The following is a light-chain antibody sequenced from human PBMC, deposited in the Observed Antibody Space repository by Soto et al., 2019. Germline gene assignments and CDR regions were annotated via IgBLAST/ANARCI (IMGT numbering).Light chain of an antibody. J-gene: IGKJ2*01. CDR2: GAS. CDR3: QQHSNWPRT. CDR1: QSVSSY. V-gene: IGKV3-11*01. Sequence: EIVLTQSPATLSLSPGERATLSCRASQSVSSYLAWYQQKPGQAPRLLIYGASNRATDIPARFSGSGSGTDFTLTISSLESEDFAVYYYQQHSNWPRTFGQGTKLEIK.